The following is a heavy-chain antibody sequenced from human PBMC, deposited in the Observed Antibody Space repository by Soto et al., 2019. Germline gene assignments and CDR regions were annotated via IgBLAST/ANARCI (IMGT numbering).Heavy chain of an antibody. CDR3: ARGAGYYGSGMISPGLLDY. Sequence: SETLSLTCAVSGGSISSGGYSWSWIRQPPGKGLEWIGYIYHSGSTYYNPSLKSRVTISVDRSKNQFSLKLSSVTAADTAVYYCARGAGYYGSGMISPGLLDYWGQGTLVTVSS. CDR2: IYHSGST. CDR1: GGSISSGGYS. D-gene: IGHD3-10*01. V-gene: IGHV4-30-2*01. J-gene: IGHJ4*02.